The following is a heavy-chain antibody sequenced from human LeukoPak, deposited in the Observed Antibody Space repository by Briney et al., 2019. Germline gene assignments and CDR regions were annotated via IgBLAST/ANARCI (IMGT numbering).Heavy chain of an antibody. J-gene: IGHJ5*02. CDR1: GFTLTSDA. CDR2: TVSRGTT. V-gene: IGHV3-23*01. Sequence: GGSLRLSCVASGFTLTSDAMNWVRQAPGKGLEWVSSTVSRGTTQYADSVKGRFTVSRDTSKNTLYLQMNSLRADDTAVYYCAKCSTSAYTTGWCNWIDPWGQGTLVTVSS. D-gene: IGHD6-19*01. CDR3: AKCSTSAYTTGWCNWIDP.